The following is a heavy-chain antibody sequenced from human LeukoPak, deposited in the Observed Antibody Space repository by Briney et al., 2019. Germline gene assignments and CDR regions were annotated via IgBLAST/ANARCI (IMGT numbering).Heavy chain of an antibody. J-gene: IGHJ6*03. D-gene: IGHD3-22*01. CDR1: GGSISSSSYY. V-gene: IGHV4-61*02. CDR2: IYTSGST. CDR3: ARDRFDDSRGYYHHYYYYMDV. Sequence: PSETLSLTCTVSGGSISSSSYYWSWIRQPAGKGLEWIGRIYTSGSTNYNPSLKSRVTMSVDTSKNQFSLKLSSVTAADTAVYYCARDRFDDSRGYYHHYYYYMDVWGKGTTVTVSS.